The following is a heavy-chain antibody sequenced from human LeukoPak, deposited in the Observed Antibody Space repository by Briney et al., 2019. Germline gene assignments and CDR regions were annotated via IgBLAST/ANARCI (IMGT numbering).Heavy chain of an antibody. D-gene: IGHD1-26*01. CDR1: GSTFSHYW. CDR2: INPDGSRT. V-gene: IGHV3-74*01. J-gene: IGHJ3*02. Sequence: PGGSLRLSYAASGSTFSHYWMHWVRQAPGKGLVWVSRINPDGSRTDYADSVAGRFTISRDNANNMLYLQMNSLRADDTAVYYCSWDHTGKEDIWGQGTMVTVSS. CDR3: SWDHTGKEDI.